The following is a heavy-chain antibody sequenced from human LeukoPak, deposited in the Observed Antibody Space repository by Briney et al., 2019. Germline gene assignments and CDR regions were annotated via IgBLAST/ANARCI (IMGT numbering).Heavy chain of an antibody. CDR1: GGYY. J-gene: IGHJ5*02. V-gene: IGHV4-34*01. CDR3: ARGPTIFGVVRSSFDP. D-gene: IGHD3-3*01. Sequence: PSETLSLTCAVYGGYYWSWIRQPPGKGLEWIGEINHSGSTNYNPSLKSRVTISVDTSKNQFSLRLSSVTAADTAVYYCARGPTIFGVVRSSFDPWGQGTLVTVSS. CDR2: INHSGST.